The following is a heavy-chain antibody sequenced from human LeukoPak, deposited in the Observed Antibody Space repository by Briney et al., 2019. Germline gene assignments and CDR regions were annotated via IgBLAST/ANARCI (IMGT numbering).Heavy chain of an antibody. J-gene: IGHJ6*02. CDR1: GGSISSYY. V-gene: IGHV4-4*07. CDR2: IYTSGST. CDR3: AAAYCGGDCYDYYYYGMDV. D-gene: IGHD2-21*02. Sequence: SSETLSLTCTVSGGSISSYYWSWIRQPAGKGLEWIGRIYTSGSTNYNPSLKSRVTMSVDTSKNQFSLKLSSVTAADTAVYYCAAAYCGGDCYDYYYYGMDVWGQGTTVTVSS.